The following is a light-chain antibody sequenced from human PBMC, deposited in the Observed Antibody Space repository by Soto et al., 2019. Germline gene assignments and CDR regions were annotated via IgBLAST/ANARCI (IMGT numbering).Light chain of an antibody. Sequence: QSVLAPPASVSGSPGQSITISCTGTSSDVGRFNFVSWFQQHPGKAPKLLIYDVSNWPSGASDRFSGSKSGNTASLTISGLQAEDEADYYCSSFTTSSTFVFGTGTKLTVL. CDR3: SSFTTSSTFV. J-gene: IGLJ1*01. CDR1: SSDVGRFNF. V-gene: IGLV2-14*01. CDR2: DVS.